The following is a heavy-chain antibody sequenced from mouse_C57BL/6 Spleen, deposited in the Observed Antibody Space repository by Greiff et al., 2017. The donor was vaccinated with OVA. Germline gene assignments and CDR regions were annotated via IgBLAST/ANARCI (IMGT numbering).Heavy chain of an antibody. D-gene: IGHD1-1*01. CDR1: GYTFTDYY. V-gene: IGHV1-76*01. CDR3: AREGITTVVADFDY. CDR2: IYPGSGNT. Sequence: VQLQQSGAELVRPGASVKLSCKASGYTFTDYYINWVKQRPGQGLEWIARIYPGSGNTYYNEKFKGKATLTAEKSSSTVYMQLSSLTSEDSAVYFCAREGITTVVADFDYWGQGTTLTVSS. J-gene: IGHJ2*01.